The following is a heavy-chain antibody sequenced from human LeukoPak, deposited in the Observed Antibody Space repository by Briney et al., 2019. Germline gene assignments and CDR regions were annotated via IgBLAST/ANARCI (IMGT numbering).Heavy chain of an antibody. Sequence: PGGSLRLXCAASGFTFSSYGMHWVRRAPGKGLEWVAFIRYDGSNKYYADSVKGRFTISRDNSKNTLYLQMNSLRAEDTAVYYCANHIVVVPAASHYWGQGTLVTVSS. CDR3: ANHIVVVPAASHY. CDR2: IRYDGSNK. CDR1: GFTFSSYG. D-gene: IGHD2-2*01. J-gene: IGHJ4*02. V-gene: IGHV3-30*02.